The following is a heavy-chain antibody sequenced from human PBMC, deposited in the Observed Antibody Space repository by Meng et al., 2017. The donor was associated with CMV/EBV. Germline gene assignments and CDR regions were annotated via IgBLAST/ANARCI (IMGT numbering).Heavy chain of an antibody. V-gene: IGHV4-39*07. CDR1: GGSISSSSYY. D-gene: IGHD3-22*01. Sequence: QVELPCSCPGQVKPSPTLPLTCTVSGGSISSSSYYWGWIRQPPGKGLEWIGSIYYSGSTYYNPSLKSRVTISVDTSKNQFSLKLSSVTAADTAVYYCARGVVTMIVVYDPWGQGTLVTVSS. J-gene: IGHJ5*02. CDR2: IYYSGST. CDR3: ARGVVTMIVVYDP.